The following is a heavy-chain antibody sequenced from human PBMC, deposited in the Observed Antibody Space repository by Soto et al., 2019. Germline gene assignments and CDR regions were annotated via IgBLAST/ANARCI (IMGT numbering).Heavy chain of an antibody. CDR3: ARDSAYSSSGYLDWFDT. CDR1: GGSISSGGYY. J-gene: IGHJ5*02. CDR2: IYYSGST. D-gene: IGHD6-13*01. Sequence: SETLSLTCTVSGGSISSGGYYWSWIRQHPGKGLEWIGYIYYSGSTYYNPSLKSRVTISVDTSKNQFSLKLSSVTAADTAVYYCARDSAYSSSGYLDWFDTWGQGTLVTVSS. V-gene: IGHV4-31*03.